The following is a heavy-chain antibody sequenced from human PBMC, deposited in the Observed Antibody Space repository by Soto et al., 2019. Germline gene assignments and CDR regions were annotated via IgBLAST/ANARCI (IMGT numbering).Heavy chain of an antibody. D-gene: IGHD6-13*01. J-gene: IGHJ6*03. CDR2: MNPNSGNT. Sequence: QVQLVQSGAEVKKPGASVKVSCKASGYTFTSYDINWVRQATGQGLEWMGWMNPNSGNTGYAQKFQGRVTMTRNTSLSTPYMELSSLRSEVTAVYYCARGPGSWYFYYIDVSGKGTTVNVSS. CDR3: ARGPGSWYFYYIDV. V-gene: IGHV1-8*01. CDR1: GYTFTSYD.